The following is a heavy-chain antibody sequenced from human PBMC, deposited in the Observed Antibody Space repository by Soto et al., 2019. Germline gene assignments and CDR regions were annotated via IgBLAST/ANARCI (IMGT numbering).Heavy chain of an antibody. V-gene: IGHV3-23*01. J-gene: IGHJ4*02. Sequence: EVQLLESGGGLVQPGGSLRLSCAASGFTFSNYAMSWVRQAPGKGLEWVSGISDSGGSTYYADSVKGRFTISRDNSKNTLILQLSSLRAGDTAIYYCASRRYYDSRGYYYYYFDYWGQGTLVTVSP. CDR1: GFTFSNYA. D-gene: IGHD3-22*01. CDR2: ISDSGGST. CDR3: ASRRYYDSRGYYYYYFDY.